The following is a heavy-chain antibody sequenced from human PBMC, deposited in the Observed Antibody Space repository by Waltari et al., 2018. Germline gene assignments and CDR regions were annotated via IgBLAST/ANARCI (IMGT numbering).Heavy chain of an antibody. V-gene: IGHV3-33*01. J-gene: IGHJ4*02. CDR1: GFTFSSYG. CDR3: AREGRRYYFDY. Sequence: QVQLVESGGGVVQPGRSLRLSCAASGFTFSSYGMHWVRQAPGKGLEWVAVIWYDGRNKDDADSVKGRFTISRDNSKNTLYLQMNSLRAEDTAVYYCAREGRRYYFDYWGQGTLVTVSS. CDR2: IWYDGRNK.